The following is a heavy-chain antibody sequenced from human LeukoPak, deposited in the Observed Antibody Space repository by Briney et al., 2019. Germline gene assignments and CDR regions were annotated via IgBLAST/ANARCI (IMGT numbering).Heavy chain of an antibody. CDR1: GVSISSGDYY. Sequence: SETLSLTCTVSGVSISSGDYYWSWIRQPPGKGLEWIGYIYYSGSTYYNPSLKSRVTISVDTSKNQFSLKLSSVTAADTAVYYCARAGSDYYDSSGYYYFDYWGQGTLVTVSS. J-gene: IGHJ4*02. CDR3: ARAGSDYYDSSGYYYFDY. CDR2: IYYSGST. D-gene: IGHD3-22*01. V-gene: IGHV4-30-4*01.